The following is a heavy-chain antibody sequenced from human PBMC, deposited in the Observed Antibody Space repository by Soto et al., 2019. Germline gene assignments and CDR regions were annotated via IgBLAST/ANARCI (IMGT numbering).Heavy chain of an antibody. D-gene: IGHD3-3*01. Sequence: TSETLSLTCTVSGGSISSGGYYWSWIRQHPGKGLEWIGYIYYSGSTYYNPSLKSRVTISVDTSKNQFSLKLSSVTAADTAVYYCARDQGYYDFWSGYSPSPYYYYYGMDVWGQGTAVTVSS. CDR3: ARDQGYYDFWSGYSPSPYYYYYGMDV. CDR2: IYYSGST. CDR1: GGSISSGGYY. V-gene: IGHV4-31*03. J-gene: IGHJ6*02.